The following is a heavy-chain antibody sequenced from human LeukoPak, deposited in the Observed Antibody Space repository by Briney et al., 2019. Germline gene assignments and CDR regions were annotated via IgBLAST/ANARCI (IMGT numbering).Heavy chain of an antibody. D-gene: IGHD3-9*01. CDR3: AKEYYDILTGYHYYYYGMDV. V-gene: IGHV3-30*18. CDR2: ISYDGSNK. Sequence: PGGSLRLSCAASGFTFSTYGMHWVRQAPGKGLEWVAGISYDGSNKYYADSVKGRSTISRDNSKNTLYLQMNSLRAEDTAVYYCAKEYYDILTGYHYYYYGMDVWGQGTTVTVSS. J-gene: IGHJ6*02. CDR1: GFTFSTYG.